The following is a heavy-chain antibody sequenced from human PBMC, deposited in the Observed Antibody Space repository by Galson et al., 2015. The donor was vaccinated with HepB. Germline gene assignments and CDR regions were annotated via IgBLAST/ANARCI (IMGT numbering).Heavy chain of an antibody. Sequence: SLRLSCAASGFTFSSYSMNWVRQAPGKGLEWVSSITSSGSYIYYADSVKGRFTISRDNAKNSLYLQMNSLRAEDTAVYYCARDCSDMYSSSWFHVYYYSYYGMDIWGQGTTVTVSS. CDR1: GFTFSSYS. CDR2: ITSSGSYI. CDR3: ARDCSDMYSSSWFHVYYYSYYGMDI. D-gene: IGHD6-13*01. J-gene: IGHJ6*02. V-gene: IGHV3-21*01.